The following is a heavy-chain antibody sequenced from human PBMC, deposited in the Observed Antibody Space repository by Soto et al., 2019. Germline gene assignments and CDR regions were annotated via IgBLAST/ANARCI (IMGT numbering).Heavy chain of an antibody. J-gene: IGHJ3*02. CDR3: ARRNGVVAVAADDAFDI. Sequence: GESLKISCKGSGYSFTSYWIGWVRQMPGKGLEWMGIIYPGDSDTRYSPSFQGQVTISADKSISTAYLQWSSLKASDTAMYYCARRNGVVAVAADDAFDIWGQGTMVTVSS. CDR2: IYPGDSDT. D-gene: IGHD2-15*01. CDR1: GYSFTSYW. V-gene: IGHV5-51*01.